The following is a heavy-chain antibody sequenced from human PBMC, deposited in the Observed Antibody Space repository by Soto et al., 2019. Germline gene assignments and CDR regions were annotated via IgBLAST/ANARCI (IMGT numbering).Heavy chain of an antibody. Sequence: PXGFLSLSFLASGFTFTDHYMDWVRQAPGTGLEWIARTKNKPNNYTTTYAASVKGRFTISRDDSESSLYLQMNNLKTEDTAVYYCAREIRRDYYYYYPLDVWGQGTTVTVSS. J-gene: IGHJ6*02. V-gene: IGHV3-72*01. CDR3: AREIRRDYYYYYPLDV. CDR2: TKNKPNNYTT. CDR1: GFTFTDHY.